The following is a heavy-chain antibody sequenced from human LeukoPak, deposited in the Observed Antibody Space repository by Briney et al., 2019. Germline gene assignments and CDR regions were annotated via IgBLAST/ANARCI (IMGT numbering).Heavy chain of an antibody. J-gene: IGHJ4*02. CDR3: ARRRDGGNPFDY. CDR2: IYTSGST. V-gene: IGHV4-4*07. CDR1: GGSIGIYY. Sequence: SETLSLTCTVSGGSIGIYYWSWIRQPAGKGLEWIGRIYTSGSTNYNPSLKSRVTISVDTSKNQFSLKLSSVTAADTAVYYCARRRDGGNPFDYWGQGTLVTVSS. D-gene: IGHD4-23*01.